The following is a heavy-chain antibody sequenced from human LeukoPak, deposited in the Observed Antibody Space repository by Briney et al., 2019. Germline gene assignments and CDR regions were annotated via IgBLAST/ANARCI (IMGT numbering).Heavy chain of an antibody. CDR1: RFTFSSYA. CDR2: ISGSGGST. Sequence: GGSLRLSCAASRFTFSSYAISWVPQAPGKGVEWVSAISGSGGSTYYTDSVKGRFTISRDNSKNTLYLQMNSLRVEDTAVYYCAKETVMAPFSFDYWGQGTLVTVSS. D-gene: IGHD5-18*01. J-gene: IGHJ4*02. CDR3: AKETVMAPFSFDY. V-gene: IGHV3-23*01.